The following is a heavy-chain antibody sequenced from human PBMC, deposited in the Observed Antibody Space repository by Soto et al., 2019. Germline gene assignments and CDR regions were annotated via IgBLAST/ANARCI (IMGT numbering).Heavy chain of an antibody. CDR3: ASFAGYGGNDAFAI. D-gene: IGHD4-17*01. J-gene: IGHJ3*02. V-gene: IGHV3-7*01. Sequence: EVQLVESGGGLVQPGGSLRLSCAASGFTFSSYWMSWVRQAPGKGLEWVANIKQDGSEKYYVDSVKGRFTISRDNAKNSLYLQMNLLRAEATAVYYCASFAGYGGNDAFAIWGQGTMVTVSS. CDR1: GFTFSSYW. CDR2: IKQDGSEK.